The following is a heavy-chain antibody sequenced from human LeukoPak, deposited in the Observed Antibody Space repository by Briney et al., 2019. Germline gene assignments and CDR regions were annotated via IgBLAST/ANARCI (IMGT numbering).Heavy chain of an antibody. CDR2: ISSSSSYI. D-gene: IGHD3-3*01. CDR1: GFTFSSYS. J-gene: IGHJ6*02. Sequence: PGGSLRLSCAASGFTFSSYSMNWVRHAPGKGLEWVSSISSSSSYIYYADSVKGRFTISRDNAKNSLYLQMNSLRAEDTAVYYCARVFGVVQQGDGMDVWGQGTTVTVSS. V-gene: IGHV3-21*01. CDR3: ARVFGVVQQGDGMDV.